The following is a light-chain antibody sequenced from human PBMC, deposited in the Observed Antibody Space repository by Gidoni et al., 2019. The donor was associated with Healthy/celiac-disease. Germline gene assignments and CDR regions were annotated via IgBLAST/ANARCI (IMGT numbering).Light chain of an antibody. Sequence: DLQLTQSPSFLSASVGDRVTITCRASQGISSYLAWYQQKPGKAPKLLIYAASTLQSGVPSRFRGSGSGTEFTLTISSLQPEDFATYYCQQPITFGPGTKVDIK. CDR2: AAS. J-gene: IGKJ3*01. V-gene: IGKV1-9*01. CDR3: QQPIT. CDR1: QGISSY.